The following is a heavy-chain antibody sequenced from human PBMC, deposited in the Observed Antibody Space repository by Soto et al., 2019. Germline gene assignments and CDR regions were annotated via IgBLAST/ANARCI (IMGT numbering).Heavy chain of an antibody. CDR3: VTDQGYSAFNY. Sequence: GGSLRLSCAASGYTFSKYWMHWVRQAPGKGLVWVSRINSDGSARYYVDSVRGRFTISRDNAKNSLYLQMNSLRVEDTATYYCVTDQGYSAFNYWGQGTPVTVSS. J-gene: IGHJ4*02. CDR1: GYTFSKYW. CDR2: INSDGSAR. V-gene: IGHV3-74*01. D-gene: IGHD2-21*01.